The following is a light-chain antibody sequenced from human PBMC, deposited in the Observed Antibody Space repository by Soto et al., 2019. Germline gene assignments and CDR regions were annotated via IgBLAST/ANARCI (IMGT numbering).Light chain of an antibody. CDR3: GSYTSVTSSGQVLGSTSGHV. J-gene: IGLJ1*01. CDR2: QVS. CDR1: SSDIGSYDH. Sequence: QSVLTQPASVSGSPGQSITISCSGTSSDIGSYDHVAWYQQFTGKTPKLMIYQVSNRPSGVSNRFSGSKSGNTASLTISGLQAEDEADYYCGSYTSVTSSGQVLGSTSGHVFGTGTKVTVL. V-gene: IGLV2-14*01.